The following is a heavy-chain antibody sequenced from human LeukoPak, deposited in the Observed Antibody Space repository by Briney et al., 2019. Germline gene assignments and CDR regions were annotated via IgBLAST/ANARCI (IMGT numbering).Heavy chain of an antibody. CDR2: ISSGGSTI. CDR3: ARQWLSLDY. V-gene: IGHV3-48*03. J-gene: IGHJ4*02. D-gene: IGHD6-19*01. CDR1: GFSFSTYE. Sequence: GGTLRLSCAASGFSFSTYEMNWVRQAPGKGLEWVSYISSGGSTIYYADSVKGRFTITRDNAKNTLHMQMNRLRAEDTAVYYCARQWLSLDYWGQGTLVTVSS.